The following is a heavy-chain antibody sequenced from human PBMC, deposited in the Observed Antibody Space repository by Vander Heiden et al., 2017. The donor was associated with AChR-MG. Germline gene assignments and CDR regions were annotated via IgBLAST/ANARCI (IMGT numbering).Heavy chain of an antibody. D-gene: IGHD6-6*01. CDR3: ARGPFSSSLNAFDI. V-gene: IGHV3-53*01. CDR1: GFTVSSDY. J-gene: IGHJ3*02. CDR2: IYSGGST. Sequence: EVHLVESGGGLIQPGGSLRLSCAASGFTVSSDYMSWVRQAPGKGLDWVSVIYSGGSTYYADSVKGRFTISRDNSKNTLYLQMNSLRAEDTAVYYCARGPFSSSLNAFDIWGQGTMVTVSS.